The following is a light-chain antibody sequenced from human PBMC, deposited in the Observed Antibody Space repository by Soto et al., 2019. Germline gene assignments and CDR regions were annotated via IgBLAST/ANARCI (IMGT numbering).Light chain of an antibody. CDR3: QQYGSSPPYT. CDR1: QSVTSGN. Sequence: ENVLTQSPGTLSLSPGERATLSCRASQSVTSGNLAWYQQKPGQAPRLLIYAASSRATNIPDRFSGSGSGTDFTLTISRLEPEDFAVYYCQQYGSSPPYTFGQGTKLEIK. V-gene: IGKV3-20*01. J-gene: IGKJ2*01. CDR2: AAS.